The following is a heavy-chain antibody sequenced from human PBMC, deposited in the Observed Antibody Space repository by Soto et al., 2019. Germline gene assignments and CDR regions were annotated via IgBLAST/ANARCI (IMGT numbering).Heavy chain of an antibody. Sequence: GGSLRLSCAASGFTFSSYGMHWVRQAPGKGLEWVAVISYDGSNKYYADSVKGRFTISRDNSKNTLYLQMNSLRPEDTAVYYCAKEDVWFAKDYWGQGTLVTVSS. D-gene: IGHD3-10*01. CDR1: GFTFSSYG. CDR2: ISYDGSNK. J-gene: IGHJ4*02. CDR3: AKEDVWFAKDY. V-gene: IGHV3-30*18.